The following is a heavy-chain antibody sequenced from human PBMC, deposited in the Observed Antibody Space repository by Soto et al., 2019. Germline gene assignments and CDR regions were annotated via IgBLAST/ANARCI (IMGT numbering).Heavy chain of an antibody. CDR1: GGTFSSYA. Sequence: SVKVSCKASGGTFSSYAISWVRQAPGQGLEWMGGIIPIFGTANYAQKFQGRVTITADKSTSTAYMELSSLRSEDTAVYYCASQVSSDRGWFDPWGQGTLVTVSS. V-gene: IGHV1-69*06. J-gene: IGHJ5*02. D-gene: IGHD6-13*01. CDR3: ASQVSSDRGWFDP. CDR2: IIPIFGTA.